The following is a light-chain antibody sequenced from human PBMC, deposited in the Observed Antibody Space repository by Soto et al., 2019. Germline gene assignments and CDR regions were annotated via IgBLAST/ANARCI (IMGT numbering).Light chain of an antibody. CDR2: SSS. Sequence: DIQMTQSPSSLSAFVADSVTITCHASQRISTFLNWYHQKPGKAPKLLIYSSSYLQSGVPSNFSGSGSGTDFTLSIVTLHPEDCGTYFCQQSYRLPLTFGGGTKVEI. V-gene: IGKV1-39*01. CDR1: QRISTF. CDR3: QQSYRLPLT. J-gene: IGKJ4*01.